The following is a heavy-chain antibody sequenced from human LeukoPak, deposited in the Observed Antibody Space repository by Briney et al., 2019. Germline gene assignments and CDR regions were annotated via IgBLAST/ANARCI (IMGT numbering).Heavy chain of an antibody. D-gene: IGHD1-26*01. Sequence: PSETLSLTCTVSGGSISSYYWSWIRQPAGKGLEWIGRIYTSGSTNYNPSLKSRVTISVDTSKNQFSLKLSSVTAADTAVYYCARHTRGLGATINFYGMDVWGQGTTVTVSS. J-gene: IGHJ6*02. CDR2: IYTSGST. V-gene: IGHV4-4*07. CDR3: ARHTRGLGATINFYGMDV. CDR1: GGSISSYY.